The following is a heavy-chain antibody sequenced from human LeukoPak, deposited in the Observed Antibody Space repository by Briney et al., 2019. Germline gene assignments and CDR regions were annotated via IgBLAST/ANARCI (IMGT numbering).Heavy chain of an antibody. CDR3: ARETTDSYALKAFDI. Sequence: PSETLSLTCTVSGGSISSGDYYWSWIRQPPGKGLEWIGYIYFSGGTSYNPSLRRRVTISSDTSKNQFSLKLSSVTAADTAVYYCARETTDSYALKAFDIWGQGTMVTVSS. CDR1: GGSISSGDYY. V-gene: IGHV4-61*08. J-gene: IGHJ3*02. D-gene: IGHD5-18*01. CDR2: IYFSGGT.